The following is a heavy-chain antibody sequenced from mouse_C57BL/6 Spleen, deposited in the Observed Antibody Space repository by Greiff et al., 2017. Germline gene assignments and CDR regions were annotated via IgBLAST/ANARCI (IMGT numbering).Heavy chain of an antibody. CDR1: GYAFSSYW. D-gene: IGHD1-1*01. V-gene: IGHV1-80*01. Sequence: VQLQQSGAELVKPGASVKISCKASGYAFSSYWMNWVKQRPGKGLEWIGQIYPGDGDTNYNGKFKGKATLTADKSSSTAYMQLSSLTSEDSAVYFCARSYYYGSSYEFAYWGQGTLVTVSA. CDR3: ARSYYYGSSYEFAY. CDR2: IYPGDGDT. J-gene: IGHJ3*01.